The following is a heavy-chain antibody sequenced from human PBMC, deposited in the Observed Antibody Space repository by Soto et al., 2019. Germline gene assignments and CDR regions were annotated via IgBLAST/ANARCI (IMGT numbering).Heavy chain of an antibody. Sequence: PSETLSLTCSVSGDSISNSRFYWAWIRQPPGEGLEWIGSIYHTGNAYYNPSLKSRVTISVDTSKNQFSLKLSSVTAADTAVYYCARSGYSGYDFYSVGHAWLYYYGMDVWGQGTTVTVSS. V-gene: IGHV4-39*07. CDR3: ARSGYSGYDFYSVGHAWLYYYGMDV. CDR1: GDSISNSRFY. D-gene: IGHD5-12*01. CDR2: IYHTGNA. J-gene: IGHJ6*02.